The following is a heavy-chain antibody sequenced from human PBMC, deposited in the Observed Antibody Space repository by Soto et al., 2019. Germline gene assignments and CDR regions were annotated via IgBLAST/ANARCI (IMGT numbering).Heavy chain of an antibody. CDR1: WYTITSAG. V-gene: IGHV1-18*04. CDR2: IAAYNGNT. J-gene: IGHJ5*02. Sequence: ASVKPSCKASWYTITSAGMSWGGQVPGQGFLGKGYIAAYNGNTNYAQKLQGRVTMTTDTSTSTAYMELRSLRSDDTAVYYCARDRRTYYYDSSAPTGWSIWFDPWGQGTLVTVST. D-gene: IGHD3-22*01. CDR3: ARDRRTYYYDSSAPTGWSIWFDP.